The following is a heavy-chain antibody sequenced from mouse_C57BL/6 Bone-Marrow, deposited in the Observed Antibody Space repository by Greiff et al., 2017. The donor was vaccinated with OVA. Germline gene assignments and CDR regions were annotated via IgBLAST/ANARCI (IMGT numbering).Heavy chain of an antibody. V-gene: IGHV1-72*01. D-gene: IGHD2-4*01. CDR1: GYTFTSYW. CDR3: ARDDYDYHWYFDV. CDR2: IDPNSGGT. Sequence: QVQLQQPGAELVKPGASVKLSCKASGYTFTSYWMHWVKQRPGRGLEWIRRIDPNSGGTKYNEKFKSKATLTVDKPSSTAYMQLSSLTSEDSAVYYCARDDYDYHWYFDVWGTGTTVTVSS. J-gene: IGHJ1*03.